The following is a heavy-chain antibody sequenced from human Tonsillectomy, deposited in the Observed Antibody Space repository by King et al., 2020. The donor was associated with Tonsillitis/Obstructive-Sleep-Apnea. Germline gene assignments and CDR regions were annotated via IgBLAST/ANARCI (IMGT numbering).Heavy chain of an antibody. CDR2: ISGSGGST. D-gene: IGHD6-6*01. Sequence: QLVESGGGLVQPGGSLRLSCAASGFTFSSYAMTWVRQAPGKGLEWVSEISGSGGSTYYADSVKGRFTISRDNSKNTLYLQMNSLRAEDTAVYYCAKDLFHSSITAPGYYYYMDVWGKGTTVTVSS. V-gene: IGHV3-23*04. J-gene: IGHJ6*03. CDR3: AKDLFHSSITAPGYYYYMDV. CDR1: GFTFSSYA.